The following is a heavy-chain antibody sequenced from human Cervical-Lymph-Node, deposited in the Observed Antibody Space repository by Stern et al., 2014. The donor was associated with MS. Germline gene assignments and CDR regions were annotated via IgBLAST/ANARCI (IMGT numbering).Heavy chain of an antibody. Sequence: QVQLKESGPGLVKPSETLSLTCTVSGGSISSYYWSWIRQPPGKGLEWIGYIYYSGSTNYKPTLKSRVTISVDTYKNQFSQNLSPVTAADTAVYYCARGATQAFDPWGQGTLVTVSS. CDR1: GGSISSYY. V-gene: IGHV4-59*01. J-gene: IGHJ5*02. CDR3: ARGATQAFDP. CDR2: IYYSGST.